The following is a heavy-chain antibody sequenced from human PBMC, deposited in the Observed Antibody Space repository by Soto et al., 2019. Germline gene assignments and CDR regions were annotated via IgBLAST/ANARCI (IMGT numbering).Heavy chain of an antibody. CDR3: AKYPEYSGYDGTYFDY. CDR1: GFTFSSYA. Sequence: GGSLRLSCAASGFTFSSYAMSWVRQAPGKGLEWVSTISGSGGSTYYADSVKGRFTISRDNSKNTLYVQMNSLRAEDTAVYYCAKYPEYSGYDGTYFDYWGQGPLVTVSS. J-gene: IGHJ4*02. D-gene: IGHD5-12*01. V-gene: IGHV3-23*01. CDR2: ISGSGGST.